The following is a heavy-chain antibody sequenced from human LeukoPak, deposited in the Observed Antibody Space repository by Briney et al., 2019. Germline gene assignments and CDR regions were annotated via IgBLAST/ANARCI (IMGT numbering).Heavy chain of an antibody. CDR3: ARVGSGWYYYGMDV. D-gene: IGHD6-19*01. Sequence: SETLSLTCAVYGGSFSGYYWSWIRQPPGKGLEWIGEITHSGSTNYNPSLKSRVTISVDTSKNQFSLKLSSVTAADTAVYYCARVGSGWYYYGMDVWGQGTTVTVSS. CDR1: GGSFSGYY. V-gene: IGHV4-34*01. CDR2: ITHSGST. J-gene: IGHJ6*02.